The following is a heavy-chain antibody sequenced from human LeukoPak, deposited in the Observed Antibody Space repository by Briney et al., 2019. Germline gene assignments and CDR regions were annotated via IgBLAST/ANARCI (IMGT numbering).Heavy chain of an antibody. D-gene: IGHD5-18*01. CDR1: GFTFSSYG. V-gene: IGHV3-23*01. Sequence: PGGFLRLSRAASGFTFSSYGMSWVRQAPGKGLEWVSSISAGGGTTYYVDSVKGRFTISRDNSKNTLYLQMNSLRADDTAVYSCAKDPPTVMANAFHIWGQGTMVTVSS. CDR3: AKDPPTVMANAFHI. CDR2: ISAGGGTT. J-gene: IGHJ3*02.